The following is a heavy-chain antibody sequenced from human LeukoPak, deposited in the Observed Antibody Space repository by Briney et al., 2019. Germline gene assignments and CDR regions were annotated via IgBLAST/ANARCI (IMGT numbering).Heavy chain of an antibody. CDR3: ARSGTGTTYYYYMDV. J-gene: IGHJ6*03. CDR1: GFTFSSYS. CDR2: ISSSSSYI. V-gene: IGHV3-21*01. Sequence: GGSLRLSCAASGFTFSSYSMNWVRQAPGKGLEWVSSISSSSSYIYYADSVKGRFTISRDNAKNSLYLQMNSLRAEDTAAYCCARSGTGTTYYYYMDVWGKGTTVTVSS. D-gene: IGHD1-7*01.